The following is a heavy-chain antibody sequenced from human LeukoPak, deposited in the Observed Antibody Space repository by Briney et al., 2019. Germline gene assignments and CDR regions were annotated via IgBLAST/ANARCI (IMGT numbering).Heavy chain of an antibody. CDR1: GFTFSTYT. CDR2: ISGNGGST. V-gene: IGHV3-64*01. J-gene: IGHJ5*02. Sequence: GGSLRLSCAASGFTFSTYTMHWVRRAPGKELEYVSTISGNGGSTYYGNSVKGRFTISRDNSKNTVYLQMGSLRAEDMGVYYCARAAVGATTFNWFDPWGQGTLVTVSS. D-gene: IGHD1-26*01. CDR3: ARAAVGATTFNWFDP.